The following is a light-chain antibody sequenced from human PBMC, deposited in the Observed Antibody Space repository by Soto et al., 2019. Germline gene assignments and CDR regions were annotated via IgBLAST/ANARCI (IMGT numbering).Light chain of an antibody. V-gene: IGKV1-5*03. CDR2: KAS. CDR3: QQFNSYPLT. CDR1: QSISNS. Sequence: DIQMTQSPSTLSASIGDRVTITCRASQSISNSLAWYQQKPGKPPKLLIYKASSLQSGVPSRFSGGGSGTEFTLTISSLQPDDFATYYCQQFNSYPLTFGGGTKVDI. J-gene: IGKJ4*01.